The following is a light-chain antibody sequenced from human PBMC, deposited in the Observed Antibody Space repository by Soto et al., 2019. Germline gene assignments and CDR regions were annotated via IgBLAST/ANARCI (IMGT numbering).Light chain of an antibody. Sequence: AIQLTQSPSSLSASVGDRVTITCRASQGISSALAWYQQKAGKPPKLLIYDASSLESGVPSRFGGSGSGADFTLTISSLQPEDFATYYCQQFNSYPRTFGQGTKLESK. CDR3: QQFNSYPRT. CDR2: DAS. CDR1: QGISSA. J-gene: IGKJ2*01. V-gene: IGKV1-13*02.